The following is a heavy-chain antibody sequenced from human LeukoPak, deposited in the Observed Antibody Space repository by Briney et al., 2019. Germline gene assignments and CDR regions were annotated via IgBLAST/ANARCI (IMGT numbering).Heavy chain of an antibody. Sequence: GGSLRLSCAASGFTFSSYGMHWVRQAPGKGLEWVAVISYDGSNKYYADPVKGRFTISRDNSKNTLYLQMNSLRAEDTAVYYCAKDSKMATISVGGYWGQGTLVTVSS. CDR2: ISYDGSNK. CDR3: AKDSKMATISVGGY. V-gene: IGHV3-30*18. J-gene: IGHJ4*02. CDR1: GFTFSSYG. D-gene: IGHD5-24*01.